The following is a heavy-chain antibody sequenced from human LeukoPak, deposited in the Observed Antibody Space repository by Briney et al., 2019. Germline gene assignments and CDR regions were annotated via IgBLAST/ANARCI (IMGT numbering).Heavy chain of an antibody. D-gene: IGHD3-22*01. CDR3: ARGVHKFYYDSSDYQPYAFDI. CDR1: GYTFTSYG. V-gene: IGHV1-18*01. J-gene: IGHJ3*02. CDR2: ISAYNGNT. Sequence: GASVKVSCKASGYTFTSYGISWVRQAPGQGLEWMGWISAYNGNTNYAQKLQGRVTMTRDTSTSTVYMELSSLRSEDTAVYYCARGVHKFYYDSSDYQPYAFDIWGQGTMVTISS.